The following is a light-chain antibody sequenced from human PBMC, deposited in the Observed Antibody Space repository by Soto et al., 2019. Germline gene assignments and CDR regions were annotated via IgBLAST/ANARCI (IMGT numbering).Light chain of an antibody. CDR2: GAS. V-gene: IGKV3-20*01. Sequence: ENVLTQSPGTLSLSPGERATLSCRASQSVSSSYLAWYQQKPGQAPRLLIYGASSRATGIPDRFSGSGSGTDFTLTISRLEPEDFAVYYCQQYGTSVYTFGQGTKLEIK. J-gene: IGKJ2*01. CDR1: QSVSSSY. CDR3: QQYGTSVYT.